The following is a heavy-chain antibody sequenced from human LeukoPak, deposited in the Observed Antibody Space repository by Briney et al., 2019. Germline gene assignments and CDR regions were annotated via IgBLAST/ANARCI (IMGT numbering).Heavy chain of an antibody. Sequence: GGSLRLSCAASGFTFSTYNMNWVRQAPGKGLEWVSAISSSDPVIYYADSVRGRFTISRDNAKNSLYLQMNSLRAEDTAVYYCAKRGIAAAASFDYWGQGTLVTVSS. V-gene: IGHV3-21*01. J-gene: IGHJ4*02. D-gene: IGHD6-13*01. CDR2: ISSSDPVI. CDR3: AKRGIAAAASFDY. CDR1: GFTFSTYN.